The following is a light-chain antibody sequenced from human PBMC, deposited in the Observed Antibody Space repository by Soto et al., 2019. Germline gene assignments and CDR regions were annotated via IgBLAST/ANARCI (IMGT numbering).Light chain of an antibody. CDR1: QGVSNY. V-gene: IGKV1-27*01. CDR3: QQYNSGPPGT. J-gene: IGKJ1*01. CDR2: AAS. Sequence: DIQMTQSPASLSASVGDRVTITCRASQGVSNYLAWYQQKPGKVPKLLIYAASTLQSGIPSRFSGSGSGTEFTLTISSLQPEDVATYYCQQYNSGPPGTFGQGTKVEIK.